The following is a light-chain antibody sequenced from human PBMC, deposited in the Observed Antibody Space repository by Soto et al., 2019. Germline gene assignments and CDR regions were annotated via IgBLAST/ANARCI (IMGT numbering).Light chain of an antibody. CDR3: SSYTSSRTVL. V-gene: IGLV2-14*03. CDR1: SSDVGGYAH. Sequence: QSALTQPASVSGSPGQSITISCTGTSSDVGGYAHVSWYQQHPGKAPKLMIYDVSHRPSGVSNRFSGSKSGNRASLTISGLQAEDEADYFCSSYTSSRTVLFGGGTKLTVL. CDR2: DVS. J-gene: IGLJ2*01.